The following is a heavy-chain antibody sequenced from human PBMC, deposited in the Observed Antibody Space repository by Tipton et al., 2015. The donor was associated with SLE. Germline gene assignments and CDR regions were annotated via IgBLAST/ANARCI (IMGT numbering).Heavy chain of an antibody. CDR2: IYSGGST. CDR1: GFTVSSNY. CDR3: AGGPDYYGSGSYYSEYFHH. Sequence: VQLVQSGGGLVQPGGSLRLSCAASGFTVSSNYMSWVRQAPGKGLEWVSVIYSGGSTYYADSVKGRFTISRDNSKNTLYLQMNSLRAEDTAVYYCAGGPDYYGSGSYYSEYFHHWGQGTLVTVSS. V-gene: IGHV3-66*01. J-gene: IGHJ1*01. D-gene: IGHD3-10*01.